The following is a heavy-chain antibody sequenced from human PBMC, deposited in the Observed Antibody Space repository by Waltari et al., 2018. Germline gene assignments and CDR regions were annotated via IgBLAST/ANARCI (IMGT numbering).Heavy chain of an antibody. Sequence: QVQLQESGPGLVQPSQTLSLPCTVPGGSISSGHYSWSWIRQPPGKGLEWIGYIYYSGSTYYNPSLKSRVTISVDTSKNQFSLKLSSVTAADTAVYYCARASWNYIDYWGQGTLVTVSS. J-gene: IGHJ4*02. V-gene: IGHV4-30-4*08. D-gene: IGHD2-2*01. CDR1: GGSISSGHYS. CDR2: IYYSGST. CDR3: ARASWNYIDY.